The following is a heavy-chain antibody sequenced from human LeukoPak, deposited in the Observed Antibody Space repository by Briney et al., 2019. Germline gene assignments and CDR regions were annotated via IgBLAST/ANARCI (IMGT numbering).Heavy chain of an antibody. CDR3: ARRLLYCSSTSCHLQPADY. CDR1: GYSISSGYY. J-gene: IGHJ4*02. CDR2: IYHSGST. V-gene: IGHV4-38-2*01. D-gene: IGHD2-2*01. Sequence: SETLSLTCAVSGYSISSGYYWGWIRQPPGKGLEWIGSIYHSGSTYYNPSLKSRVTISVDTSKNQFSLKLSSVTAADTAVYYCARRLLYCSSTSCHLQPADYWGQGTLVTVSS.